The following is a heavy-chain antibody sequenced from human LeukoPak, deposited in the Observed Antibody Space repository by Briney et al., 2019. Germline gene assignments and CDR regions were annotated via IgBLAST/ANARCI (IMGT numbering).Heavy chain of an antibody. CDR2: ISGSGGST. CDR3: GKYNYPLGYYYYGMDV. CDR1: GFTFSSYA. Sequence: PGASLRLSCAASGFTFSSYAMSWVRQAPGKGLEWVSAISGSGGSTYYADSVKGRFTISRDNSKNTLYLQMNSLRAEDTAVYYCGKYNYPLGYYYYGMDVWGQGTTVTVSS. V-gene: IGHV3-23*01. D-gene: IGHD1-20*01. J-gene: IGHJ6*02.